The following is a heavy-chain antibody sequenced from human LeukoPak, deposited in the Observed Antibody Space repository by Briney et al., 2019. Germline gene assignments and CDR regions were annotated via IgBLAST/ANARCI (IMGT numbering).Heavy chain of an antibody. CDR1: GGSISSGGYS. V-gene: IGHV4-30-2*01. Sequence: SQTLSLTCAVSGGSISSGGYSWSWIRQPPGKGLEWIGYIYHSGSTYYNPSLKSRVTISVDTSKNQFSLKLSSVTAADTAVYYCARGRSGIAAAGQPPRPKTGVPGPFDPWGQGTLVTVSS. CDR2: IYHSGST. D-gene: IGHD6-13*01. CDR3: ARGRSGIAAAGQPPRPKTGVPGPFDP. J-gene: IGHJ5*02.